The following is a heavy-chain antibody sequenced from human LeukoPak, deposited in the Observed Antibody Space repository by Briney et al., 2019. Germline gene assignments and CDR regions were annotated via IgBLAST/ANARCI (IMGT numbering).Heavy chain of an antibody. J-gene: IGHJ4*02. CDR1: GGSISSYY. Sequence: QPSETLSLTCTVSGGSISSYYMSWVRQAPGKGLEWVSVIYSGGSTYYADSVKGRFTISRDNSKNTLYLQMNSLRAEDTAVYYCATGRLPDYWGQGTLVTVSS. CDR3: ATGRLPDY. CDR2: IYSGGST. V-gene: IGHV3-53*01. D-gene: IGHD1-14*01.